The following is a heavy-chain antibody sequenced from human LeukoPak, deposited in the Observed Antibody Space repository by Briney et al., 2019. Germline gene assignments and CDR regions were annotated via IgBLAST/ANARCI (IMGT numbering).Heavy chain of an antibody. CDR1: GFTFSRYW. V-gene: IGHV3-7*01. D-gene: IGHD4/OR15-4a*01. CDR2: TKEDGSEK. Sequence: GGSLRLSCAASGFTFSRYWMSWVRQAPGKGLEWVANTKEDGSEKYYVDSVKGRFTISRDNAKNSLYLQMNSLRAEDTAIYYCAREVPRARNAFDVWGQGTVVTASS. CDR3: AREVPRARNAFDV. J-gene: IGHJ3*01.